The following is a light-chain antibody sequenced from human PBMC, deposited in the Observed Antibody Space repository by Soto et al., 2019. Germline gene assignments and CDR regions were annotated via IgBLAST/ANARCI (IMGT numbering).Light chain of an antibody. CDR3: QQRSNLPST. CDR2: DAS. CDR1: QSVSSY. Sequence: EIVLTQSPATLALSPGERAALSCRASQSVSSYLAWYQQKPGQAPMLLIYDASKRAPGIPARFTGSGSGTDFTLTISSLEPEDFAVYFCQQRSNLPSTCGGGTKVEI. J-gene: IGKJ4*01. V-gene: IGKV3-11*01.